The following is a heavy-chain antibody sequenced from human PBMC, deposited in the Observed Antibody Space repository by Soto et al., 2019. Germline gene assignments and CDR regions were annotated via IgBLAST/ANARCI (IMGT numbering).Heavy chain of an antibody. D-gene: IGHD2-2*01. CDR2: ISSSSSYI. CDR1: GFTFSSYS. CDR3: AREPVSHPFDY. Sequence: EVQLVESGGGLVKPGGSLRLSCAASGFTFSSYSMNWVPQAPGKGLEWVSSISSSSSYIYYAGSVKGRFTISRDNAKNSLYLQMNSLRAEDTAVYYCAREPVSHPFDYWGQGTLVTVSS. J-gene: IGHJ4*02. V-gene: IGHV3-21*01.